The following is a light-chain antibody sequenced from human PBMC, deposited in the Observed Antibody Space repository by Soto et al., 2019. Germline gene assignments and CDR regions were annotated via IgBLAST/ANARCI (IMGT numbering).Light chain of an antibody. CDR1: QSVRSSQSVSSY. V-gene: IGKV3-20*01. CDR3: KQYGTSSLT. CDR2: GAS. J-gene: IGKJ3*01. Sequence: EIVLTQSPGTLSLSPGERATLSCRSSQSVRSSQSVSSYLAWYQQKPGQAPRLLIYGASNRATGIPDRFSGSRSETDFTLTISRLEPEDFAVYYCKQYGTSSLTFGPGTKVGVK.